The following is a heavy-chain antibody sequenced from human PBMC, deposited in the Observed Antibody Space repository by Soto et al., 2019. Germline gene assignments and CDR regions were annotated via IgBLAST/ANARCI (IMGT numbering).Heavy chain of an antibody. CDR1: GFNFRDYY. D-gene: IGHD4-17*01. V-gene: IGHV3-11*06. Sequence: QVQLVVSGGGLVKPGGSLRLSCAASGFNFRDYYMSWFRQAPGKGLEWVSYVSGSDTYTNYADSVKGRFTVFRDNTKNSGYLQMDSLRDEDTAVYYCARKTKVTKPDDYCGQGTLVTVSS. J-gene: IGHJ4*02. CDR2: VSGSDTYT. CDR3: ARKTKVTKPDDY.